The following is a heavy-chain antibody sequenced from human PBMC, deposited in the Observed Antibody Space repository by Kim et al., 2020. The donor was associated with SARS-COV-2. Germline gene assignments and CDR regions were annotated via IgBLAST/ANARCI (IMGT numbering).Heavy chain of an antibody. J-gene: IGHJ4*02. D-gene: IGHD3-3*01. V-gene: IGHV4-59*08. CDR1: GGSIIGYH. Sequence: SETLSLTCTVSGGSIIGYHWSWIRQAPGKGLEYIGYFHHSGVTNYNPSLKSRVTISVGTSDNQFSLRLNSVTAADTAVYYCARHDLRGASYDFWGQGTLVTVSS. CDR3: ARHDLRGASYDF. CDR2: FHHSGVT.